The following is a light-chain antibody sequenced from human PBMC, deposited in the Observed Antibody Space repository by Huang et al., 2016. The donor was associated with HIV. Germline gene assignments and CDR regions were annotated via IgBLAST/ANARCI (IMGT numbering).Light chain of an antibody. CDR3: QQYESWPPLT. CDR1: QSVRDK. CDR2: VTS. Sequence: EIVMTQSPDTLSVSPGERATLSCRASQSVRDKLAWYQQKPGQAPRLLLHVTSTRAAGVPARFSGSGSGTEFTLTISSLQSEDCGVYYCQQYESWPPLTFGGGTKVEIK. V-gene: IGKV3-15*01. J-gene: IGKJ4*01.